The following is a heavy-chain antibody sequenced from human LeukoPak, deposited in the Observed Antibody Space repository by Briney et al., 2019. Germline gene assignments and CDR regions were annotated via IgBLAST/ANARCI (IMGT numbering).Heavy chain of an antibody. CDR1: GGSISSYY. D-gene: IGHD1-26*01. CDR3: ARASGSYRVVDY. J-gene: IGHJ4*02. V-gene: IGHV4-59*01. CDR2: IYYSGST. Sequence: SETLSLTCTVSGGSISSYYWSWIRQPAGKGLEWIGYIYYSGSTNYNPSLKSRVTISVDTSKNQFSLKLSSVTAADTAVYYCARASGSYRVVDYWGQGTLVTVSS.